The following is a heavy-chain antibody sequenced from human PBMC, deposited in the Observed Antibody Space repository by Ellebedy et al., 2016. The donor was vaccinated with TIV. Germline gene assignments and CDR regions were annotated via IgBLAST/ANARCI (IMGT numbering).Heavy chain of an antibody. D-gene: IGHD6-19*01. CDR2: IKQHGSEK. CDR1: GFTFSYYW. J-gene: IGHJ4*02. V-gene: IGHV3-7*01. CDR3: ARDPGSGWYFDY. Sequence: GESLKISCTASGFTFSYYWMSWVRQAPGKGLEWVANIKQHGSEKDYVDSVKVRFTISRDDAKNSLYLQMNSLRDEDTAVYYCARDPGSGWYFDYWGQGTLVTVSS.